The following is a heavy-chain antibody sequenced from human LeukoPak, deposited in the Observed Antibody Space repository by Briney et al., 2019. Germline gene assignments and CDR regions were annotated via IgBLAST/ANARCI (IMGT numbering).Heavy chain of an antibody. CDR3: AKDSPVSGRSFDY. D-gene: IGHD6-19*01. CDR2: ISYDGSNK. CDR1: GFTFSSYG. J-gene: IGHJ4*02. V-gene: IGHV3-30*18. Sequence: GGSLRLSCAASGFTFSSYGMHWVRQAPGKGLEWVAVISYDGSNKYYADSVKGRFTISRDNSKNTLYLQMNSLRAEDTAVYYCAKDSPVSGRSFDYWGQGTLVTVSS.